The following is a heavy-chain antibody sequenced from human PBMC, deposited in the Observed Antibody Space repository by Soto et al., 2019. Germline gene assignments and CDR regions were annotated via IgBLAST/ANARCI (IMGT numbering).Heavy chain of an antibody. CDR3: ARPYSSGGNYFDY. V-gene: IGHV4-39*01. Sequence: SETLSLTCTVSGGSISSSSYYWGWIRQPPGKGLEWIGSIYYSGSTYYNPSLKSRVTISVDTSKNQFSLKLSSVTAADTAVYYCARPYSSGGNYFDYWGQGTLVTVSS. J-gene: IGHJ4*02. D-gene: IGHD6-19*01. CDR2: IYYSGST. CDR1: GGSISSSSYY.